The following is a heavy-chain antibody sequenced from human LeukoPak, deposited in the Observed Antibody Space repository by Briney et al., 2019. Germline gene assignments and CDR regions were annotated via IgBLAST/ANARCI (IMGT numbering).Heavy chain of an antibody. D-gene: IGHD5-12*01. CDR1: GFTFGSYA. J-gene: IGHJ4*02. V-gene: IGHV3-30-3*01. CDR2: ISYDGSNK. CDR3: ARGRWLQPFDY. Sequence: GRSLRLSCAASGFTFGSYAMHWVRQAPGKGLEWVAVISYDGSNKYYADSVKGRFTISRDNSKNTLYLQMNSLRAEDTAVYYCARGRWLQPFDYWGQGTLVTVSS.